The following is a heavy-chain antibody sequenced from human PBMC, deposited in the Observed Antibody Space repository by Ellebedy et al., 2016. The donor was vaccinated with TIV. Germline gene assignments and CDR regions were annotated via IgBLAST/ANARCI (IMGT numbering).Heavy chain of an antibody. V-gene: IGHV2-70*11. CDR1: GLSLSPSAMC. CDR3: ARTPFLYSSGWLSNDF. J-gene: IGHJ4*02. CDR2: IDWDDDK. Sequence: SGPTLVKPTQTLTLTCTVSGLSLSPSAMCVSWIRQPPGKALEWLARIDWDDDKYYSTSLKTRLTISKDTSKNQVVLRMTHMDPADTATYYCARTPFLYSSGWLSNDFWGQGILVTVSS. D-gene: IGHD6-19*01.